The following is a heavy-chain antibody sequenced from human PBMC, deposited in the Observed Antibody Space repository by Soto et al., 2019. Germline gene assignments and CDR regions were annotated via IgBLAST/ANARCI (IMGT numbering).Heavy chain of an antibody. CDR2: INWNSGDI. CDR3: AKDYAGYYYYIDV. Sequence: EVQLVESGGGLVQPGRSLRLSCAASGFTFDDFAMHWVRQAPGKGLEWVSGINWNSGDINYADSVKGRFTIPRDNAKNSLYLQMNSLRAEDTALYYCAKDYAGYYYYIDVWGKGTTVTVSS. J-gene: IGHJ6*03. V-gene: IGHV3-9*01. CDR1: GFTFDDFA.